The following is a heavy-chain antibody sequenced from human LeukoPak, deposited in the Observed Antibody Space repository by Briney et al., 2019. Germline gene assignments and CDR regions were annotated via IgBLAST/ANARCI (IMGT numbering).Heavy chain of an antibody. CDR1: GFTFSHYD. CDR2: ISRDSSTM. Sequence: PGGSLRLSCAASGFTFSHYDMNWVRQAPGKGLEWVSYISRDSSTMDYSDSVKGRFTISRDNARNSLYLQLNSLTADDTAVYYCARELRGSGFDPWGQGTLVTVSA. D-gene: IGHD6-19*01. V-gene: IGHV3-48*03. CDR3: ARELRGSGFDP. J-gene: IGHJ5*02.